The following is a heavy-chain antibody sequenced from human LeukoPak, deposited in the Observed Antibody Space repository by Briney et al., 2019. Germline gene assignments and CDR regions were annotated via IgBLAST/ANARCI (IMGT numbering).Heavy chain of an antibody. J-gene: IGHJ4*02. D-gene: IGHD6-13*01. Sequence: GSSVKVSCKASGGTFSSYAISWVRQAPGQGLEWMGRIIPILGIANYAQKFQGRVTITTDESTSTAYMELSSLRSEDTAVYYCARGGGSSWFFSPFDWWGQGTLVTVSS. V-gene: IGHV1-69*04. CDR3: ARGGGSSWFFSPFDW. CDR1: GGTFSSYA. CDR2: IIPILGIA.